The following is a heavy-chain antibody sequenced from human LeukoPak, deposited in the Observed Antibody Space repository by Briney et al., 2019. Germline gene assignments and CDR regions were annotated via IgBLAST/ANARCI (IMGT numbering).Heavy chain of an antibody. CDR2: INPSGGST. CDR1: GYTFTSYF. Sequence: ASVKVSCKASGYTFTSYFIHWVRQTPGQGLEWMGIINPSGGSTNYAQKFQGRVTMTRDTSTSTVYMELSSLRSEDTAVYYCATAKFGGNSYFDYWGQGTLVTVSS. J-gene: IGHJ4*02. CDR3: ATAKFGGNSYFDY. V-gene: IGHV1-46*01. D-gene: IGHD4-23*01.